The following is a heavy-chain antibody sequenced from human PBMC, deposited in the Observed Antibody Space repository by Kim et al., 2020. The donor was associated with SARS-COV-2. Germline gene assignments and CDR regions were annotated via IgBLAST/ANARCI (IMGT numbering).Heavy chain of an antibody. Sequence: GGSLRLSCAASGFTFSTHWMSWVRQAPGKGLEWVANIKQDGSEKYYVDSLKCRFTISRDNAKNSLYLQMNSLRADDTALYYCARGRISIVRGVNRYYYY. CDR3: ARGRISIVRGVNRYYYY. CDR1: GFTFSTHW. V-gene: IGHV3-7*03. D-gene: IGHD3-10*01. CDR2: IKQDGSEK. J-gene: IGHJ6*03.